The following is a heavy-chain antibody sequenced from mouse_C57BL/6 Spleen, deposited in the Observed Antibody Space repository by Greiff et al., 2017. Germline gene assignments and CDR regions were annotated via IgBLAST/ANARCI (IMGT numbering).Heavy chain of an antibody. CDR3: ARWGWDERGYFDD. D-gene: IGHD4-1*01. J-gene: IGHJ2*01. Sequence: QVQLQQPGAELVRPGSSVKLSCKASGYTFTSYWMDWVQQRPGQGLEWIGNIYPSDSETHYNQKFKDKATLTVDKSSSTAYMQLSSLTSEDSAVYYSARWGWDERGYFDDWGKGTNLTVAS. CDR1: GYTFTSYW. CDR2: IYPSDSET. V-gene: IGHV1-61*01.